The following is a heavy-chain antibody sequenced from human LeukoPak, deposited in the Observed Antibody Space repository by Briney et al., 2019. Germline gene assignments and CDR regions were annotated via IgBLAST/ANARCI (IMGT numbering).Heavy chain of an antibody. D-gene: IGHD2-2*01. CDR1: GFTFSSYA. V-gene: IGHV3-23*01. CDR2: ISGSGGST. Sequence: PGGSLRLSCAASGFTFSSYAMSWVRQAPGKGLEWVSAISGSGGSTCYADSVKGRFTISRDNSKNTLYLQMNSLRAEDTAVYYCAKWASELNQLRVNDAFDIWGQGTMVTVSS. CDR3: AKWASELNQLRVNDAFDI. J-gene: IGHJ3*02.